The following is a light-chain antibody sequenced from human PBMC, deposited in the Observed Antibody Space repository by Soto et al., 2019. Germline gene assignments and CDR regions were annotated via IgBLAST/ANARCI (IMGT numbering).Light chain of an antibody. CDR3: SSYTSSSTLLYV. J-gene: IGLJ1*01. V-gene: IGLV2-14*01. Sequence: QSALTHPASVSWSPGQSSTISCTVTSSDVGGYNYVSLYQQHPGKAPKLMIYDVSNRPSGVSKRVSGSKSCNTASLTISGLQAENEADYYCSSYTSSSTLLYVFRTRTKHTVL. CDR1: SSDVGGYNY. CDR2: DVS.